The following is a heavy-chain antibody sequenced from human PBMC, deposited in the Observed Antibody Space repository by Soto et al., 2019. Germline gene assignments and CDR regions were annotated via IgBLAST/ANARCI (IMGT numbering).Heavy chain of an antibody. J-gene: IGHJ4*02. V-gene: IGHV4-34*01. CDR3: APASGSYSPFDY. D-gene: IGHD1-26*01. CDR1: GGSFSDYY. Sequence: SETLSLTCVVYGGSFSDYYWSWIRQPPGKGLEWIGEISHSGSTSYNPSLKSRVTISVDTSKNQFSLKLTSVTAADATVYYCAPASGSYSPFDYWGQGTLVPVSS. CDR2: ISHSGST.